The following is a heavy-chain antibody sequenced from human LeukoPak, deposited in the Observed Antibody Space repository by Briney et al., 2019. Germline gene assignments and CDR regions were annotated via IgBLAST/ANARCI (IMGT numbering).Heavy chain of an antibody. Sequence: GGSLRLSCAASGFTFSSYGMHWVRQAPGKGLEWVAFIRYDGSNKYYADSVKGRFTISRDNSKNTLYLQMNSLRAEDTAVYYCAKERESAMVRGAKLADYWGQGTLVTVSS. V-gene: IGHV3-30*02. CDR3: AKERESAMVRGAKLADY. CDR1: GFTFSSYG. D-gene: IGHD3-10*01. CDR2: IRYDGSNK. J-gene: IGHJ4*02.